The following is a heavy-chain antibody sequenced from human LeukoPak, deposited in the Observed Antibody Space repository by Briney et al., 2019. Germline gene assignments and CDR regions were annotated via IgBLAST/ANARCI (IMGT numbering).Heavy chain of an antibody. CDR2: IRSKAYGGTT. D-gene: IGHD3-10*01. CDR3: SRNYVSGSYAFDI. CDR1: GFTFGDYA. Sequence: GGSLRLSCTGSGFTFGDYAMSWVRQAPGKGLEWVGSIRSKAYGGTTEYAASVKGRFTISRDDSKSIAYLQMNSLEIEDTAVYYCSRNYVSGSYAFDIWGQGTMVTVSS. V-gene: IGHV3-49*04. J-gene: IGHJ3*02.